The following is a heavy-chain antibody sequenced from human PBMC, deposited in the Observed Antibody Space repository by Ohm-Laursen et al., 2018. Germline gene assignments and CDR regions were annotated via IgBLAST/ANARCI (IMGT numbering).Heavy chain of an antibody. CDR1: GITFSSYA. V-gene: IGHV3-23*01. CDR2: ISGSGGST. D-gene: IGHD6-19*01. CDR3: AGGGLSVAGAEYFQY. J-gene: IGHJ1*01. Sequence: SLRLSCSASGITFSSYAMNWVRQAPGKGLEWVSGISGSGGSTDYADSVKGRFTISRDHSKNTVYLQMNSLRGDDTAVYYCAGGGLSVAGAEYFQYWGQGTLVTVSS.